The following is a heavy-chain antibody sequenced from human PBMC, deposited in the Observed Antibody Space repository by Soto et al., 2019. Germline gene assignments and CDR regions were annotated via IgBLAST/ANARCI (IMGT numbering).Heavy chain of an antibody. Sequence: GASVKVSCKASGYTFTSYGISWVRQAPGQGLEWMGWISAYNGNTNYAQKLQGRVTMTTDTSTSTAYMELRSLRSDDTAVYYCAREAFSYDSSGYYFGDSDAFDIWGQGTMVTVSS. CDR3: AREAFSYDSSGYYFGDSDAFDI. CDR1: GYTFTSYG. CDR2: ISAYNGNT. V-gene: IGHV1-18*01. D-gene: IGHD3-22*01. J-gene: IGHJ3*02.